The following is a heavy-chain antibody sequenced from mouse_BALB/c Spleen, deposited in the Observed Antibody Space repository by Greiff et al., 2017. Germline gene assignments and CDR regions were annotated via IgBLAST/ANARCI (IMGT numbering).Heavy chain of an antibody. V-gene: IGHV2-6-7*01. CDR2: IWGDGST. D-gene: IGHD2-12*01. Sequence: VQLQESGPGLVAPSQSLSITCTVSGFSLTGYGVNWVRQPPGKGLEWLGMIWGDGSTDYYSALKSRLSISKDNSKSQVFLKMNSLQTDDTARYYSARDGLDDEAWFADGGQGTLVTVAA. CDR1: GFSLTGYG. J-gene: IGHJ3*01. CDR3: ARDGLDDEAWFAD.